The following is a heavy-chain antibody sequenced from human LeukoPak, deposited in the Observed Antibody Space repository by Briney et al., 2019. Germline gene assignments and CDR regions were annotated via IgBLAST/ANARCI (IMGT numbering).Heavy chain of an antibody. J-gene: IGHJ4*02. D-gene: IGHD6-6*01. CDR3: ARGPGWSIAARPLDH. CDR1: GGSFSGYY. V-gene: IGHV4-34*01. Sequence: SETLSLTCAVYGGSFSGYYWNWIRQPPGKGLEWIGEINHSGSPSYNPSLKSRVTISVDSSKNQFSLKLSSVTAADTAVYYCARGPGWSIAARPLDHWGQGTLVTVSS. CDR2: INHSGSP.